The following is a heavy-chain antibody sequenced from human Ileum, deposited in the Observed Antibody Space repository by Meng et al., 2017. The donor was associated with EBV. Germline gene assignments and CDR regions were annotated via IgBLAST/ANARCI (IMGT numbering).Heavy chain of an antibody. D-gene: IGHD3-9*01. Sequence: QVQLQESVQGIVKPSGTLCLTWAFSGGSVSSGTWWSWVRQSPGKGLEWIGEIYQSGSTNYNPSLESRVTISLDKSENQLSLRLTSVTAADTAVYYCAREGGSFDILTGYDIWGQGTLVTVSS. J-gene: IGHJ4*02. CDR2: IYQSGST. CDR3: AREGGSFDILTGYDI. V-gene: IGHV4-4*02. CDR1: GGSVSSGTW.